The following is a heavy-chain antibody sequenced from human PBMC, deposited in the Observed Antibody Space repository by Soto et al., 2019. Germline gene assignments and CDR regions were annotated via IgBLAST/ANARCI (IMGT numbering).Heavy chain of an antibody. CDR1: GGYISSSEDY. V-gene: IGHV4-30-4*01. J-gene: IGHJ4*01. D-gene: IGHD2-2*01. Sequence: PLETQSLTWTVSGGYISSSEDYWSWIRQPPGRGLEWIGYIDSSGTTYYNASLKSRLMISVDTSNNQFSLRLTSMTAADTAVYYCASRYRYWGQGILVTGSS. CDR3: ASRYRY. CDR2: IDSSGTT.